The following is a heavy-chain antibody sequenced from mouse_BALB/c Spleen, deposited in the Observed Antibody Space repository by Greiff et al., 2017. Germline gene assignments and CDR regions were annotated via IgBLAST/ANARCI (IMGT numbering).Heavy chain of an antibody. CDR1: GFSLTSYG. V-gene: IGHV2-9*02. Sequence: QVQLQQSGPGLVAPSQSLSITCTVSGFSLTSYGVHWVRQPPGKGLEWLGVIWAGGSTNYNSALMSRLSISKDNSKSQVFLKMNSLQTDDTAMYYCARALYYGNYGFAYWGQGTLVTVSA. D-gene: IGHD2-1*01. J-gene: IGHJ3*01. CDR3: ARALYYGNYGFAY. CDR2: IWAGGST.